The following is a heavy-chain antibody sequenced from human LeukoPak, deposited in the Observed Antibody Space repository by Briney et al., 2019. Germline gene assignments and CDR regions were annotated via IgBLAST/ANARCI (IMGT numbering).Heavy chain of an antibody. J-gene: IGHJ4*02. CDR2: ISGSGGST. V-gene: IGHV3-23*01. CDR1: GFTFSSYA. CDR3: VKDLVAASENVRGWYPIAY. D-gene: IGHD6-19*01. Sequence: GGSLRLSCAASGFTFSSYAMSWVRQAPGKGLEWVSAISGSGGSTYYADSVKGRFTISRDNSKNTLYLQMNSLRTEDTALYYCVKDLVAASENVRGWYPIAYWGQGTLVTVSS.